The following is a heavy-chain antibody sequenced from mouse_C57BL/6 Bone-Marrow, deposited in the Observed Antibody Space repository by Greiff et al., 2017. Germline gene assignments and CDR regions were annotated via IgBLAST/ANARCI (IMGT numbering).Heavy chain of an antibody. CDR1: GFNIKDDY. D-gene: IGHD1-1*01. CDR2: IDPENGDT. J-gene: IGHJ3*01. Sequence: EVQGVESGAELVRPGASVKLSCTASGFNIKDDYMHWVKQRPEQGLEWIGWIDPENGDTEYASKFQGKATITADTSSNTAYLQLSSLTSEDTAVYYCTCYGSGAYWGQGTLVTVSA. V-gene: IGHV14-4*01. CDR3: TCYGSGAY.